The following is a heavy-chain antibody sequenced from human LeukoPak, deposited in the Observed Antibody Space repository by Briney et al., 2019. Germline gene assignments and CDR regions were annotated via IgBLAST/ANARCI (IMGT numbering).Heavy chain of an antibody. CDR1: GGSISSGGYY. D-gene: IGHD5-18*01. Sequence: SQTLSLTCTVSGGSISSGGYYWSWIRQPPGKGLEWIGYIYHSGSTYYNPSLNSRVTMSVDTSKNQFSLKLSSVTAADTAVYYCARDNSYGSDLNFYYYYMDVWGKGTTVTVSS. J-gene: IGHJ6*03. CDR3: ARDNSYGSDLNFYYYYMDV. V-gene: IGHV4-30-2*01. CDR2: IYHSGST.